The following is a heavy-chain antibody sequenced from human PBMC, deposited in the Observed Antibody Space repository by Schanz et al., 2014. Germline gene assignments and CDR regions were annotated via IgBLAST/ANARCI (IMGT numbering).Heavy chain of an antibody. CDR3: ARDRGYCSGGSCLTFDY. CDR1: GFSFSSYS. D-gene: IGHD2-15*01. CDR2: IDGKSTTV. J-gene: IGHJ4*02. Sequence: VQLVESGGGLVKPGGSLRLSCSASGFSFSSYSMNWVRQAPGKGLEWLSYIDGKSTTVYYADSVKGRFTISRDNSKNTLYLQMNTLRAEDTAVYYCARDRGYCSGGSCLTFDYWGQGTLVTVSS. V-gene: IGHV3-48*01.